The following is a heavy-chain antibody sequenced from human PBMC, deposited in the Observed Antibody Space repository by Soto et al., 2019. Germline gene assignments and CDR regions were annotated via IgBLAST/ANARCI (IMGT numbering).Heavy chain of an antibody. J-gene: IGHJ6*02. Sequence: SETLSLTCTVSGGSISTYYWSWIRRPPGKGLEWIGYIYNSGSTHSNPSLQSRVTISVDTSKNQFSLKLSSVTAADTAIYYCARARITMVREVIKYNMDVWGQGTTVTVSS. CDR3: ARARITMVREVIKYNMDV. V-gene: IGHV4-59*01. CDR1: GGSISTYY. D-gene: IGHD3-10*01. CDR2: IYNSGST.